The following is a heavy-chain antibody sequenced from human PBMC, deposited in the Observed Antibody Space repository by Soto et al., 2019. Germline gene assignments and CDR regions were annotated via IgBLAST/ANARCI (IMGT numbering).Heavy chain of an antibody. J-gene: IGHJ4*02. D-gene: IGHD3-3*01. CDR2: IYYSGST. V-gene: IGHV4-30-4*01. CDR3: ARYYDFWSGYPLFDY. Sequence: PSETLSLTCTVSGGSISSGDYYWSWIRQPPGKGLEWIGYIYYSGSTYYNPSLKSRVTISVDTSKNQFSLKLSSVTAAGTAVYYCARYYDFWSGYPLFDYWGQGTLVTVSS. CDR1: GGSISSGDYY.